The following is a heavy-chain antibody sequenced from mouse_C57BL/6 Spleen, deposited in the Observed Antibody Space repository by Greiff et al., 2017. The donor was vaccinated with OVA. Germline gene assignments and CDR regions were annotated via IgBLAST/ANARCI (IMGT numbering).Heavy chain of an antibody. V-gene: IGHV1-81*01. Sequence: QVQLQQSGAELARPGASVKLSCKASGYTFTSYGISWVKQRPGQGLEWIGEIYPRSGNTYYTEKFKGKATLTGDKSTSTPYMVLRRLTSEASAVYFCAGYRWLLQDAMDYWGQGTSVTVSS. D-gene: IGHD2-3*01. CDR3: AGYRWLLQDAMDY. CDR1: GYTFTSYG. CDR2: IYPRSGNT. J-gene: IGHJ4*01.